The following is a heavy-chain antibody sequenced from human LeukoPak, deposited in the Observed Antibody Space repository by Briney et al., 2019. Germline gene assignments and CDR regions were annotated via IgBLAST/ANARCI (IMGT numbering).Heavy chain of an antibody. CDR1: GFTFSSYG. CDR3: AKDLDYYGSGSDY. V-gene: IGHV3-30*02. CDR2: IRYDGSNK. D-gene: IGHD3-10*01. Sequence: PGGSLRLSCAASGFTFSSYGMHWVRQAPGKLEWLAFIRYDGSNKYYADSVKGRFTISRDNSKNMLYLQMNSLRAEDTAVYYCAKDLDYYGSGSDYWGQGTLVTVSS. J-gene: IGHJ4*02.